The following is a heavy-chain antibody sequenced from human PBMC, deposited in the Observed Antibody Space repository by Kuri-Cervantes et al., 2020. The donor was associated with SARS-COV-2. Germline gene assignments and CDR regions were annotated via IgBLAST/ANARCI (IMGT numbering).Heavy chain of an antibody. V-gene: IGHV1-18*04. Sequence: ALVKVSCKASGHTFTSYGISWVRQAPGQGLEWMGWISAYNGNTNYAQKLQGRVTMTRNTSISTAYMELSSLKSEDTAIYYCAADADCSGGVCFRSSVFVVWGQGTMVTVSS. CDR2: ISAYNGNT. J-gene: IGHJ3*01. CDR1: GHTFTSYG. D-gene: IGHD2-8*02. CDR3: AADADCSGGVCFRSSVFVV.